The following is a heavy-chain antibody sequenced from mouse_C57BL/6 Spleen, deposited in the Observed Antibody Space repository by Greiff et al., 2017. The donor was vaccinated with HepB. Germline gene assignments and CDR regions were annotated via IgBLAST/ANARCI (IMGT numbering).Heavy chain of an antibody. CDR3: TTEGWLLPSWFAY. Sequence: VQLQQSGAELVRPGASVKLSCTASGFNIKDYYMHWVKQRPEQGLEWIGRIDPEDGDTEYAPKFQGKATMTADTSSNTAYLQLSSLTSEDTAVYYCTTEGWLLPSWFAYWGQGTLVTVSA. CDR2: IDPEDGDT. D-gene: IGHD2-3*01. CDR1: GFNIKDYY. V-gene: IGHV14-1*01. J-gene: IGHJ3*01.